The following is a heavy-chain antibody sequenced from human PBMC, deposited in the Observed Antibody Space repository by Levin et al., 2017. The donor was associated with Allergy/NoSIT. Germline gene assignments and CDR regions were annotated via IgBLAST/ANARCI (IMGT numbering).Heavy chain of an antibody. CDR3: VKNGDYGELGY. Sequence: PAGGSLRLSCSASGFTFNKNTMQWVRQAPGKGLEHVSAISNNGGRTYYTDSVKGRFTISRDNSKNTLYLQMSSLRPEDTAIYYCVKNGDYGELGYWGQGTLVTVSS. V-gene: IGHV3-64D*06. CDR1: GFTFNKNT. J-gene: IGHJ4*02. D-gene: IGHD4-17*01. CDR2: ISNNGGRT.